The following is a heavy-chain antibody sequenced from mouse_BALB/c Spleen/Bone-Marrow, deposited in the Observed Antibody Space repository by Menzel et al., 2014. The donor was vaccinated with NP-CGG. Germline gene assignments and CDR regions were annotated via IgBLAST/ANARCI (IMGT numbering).Heavy chain of an antibody. V-gene: IGHV1-14*01. Sequence: EVQLVESGPELVKPGASVKMSCKASGYTFTSSVMHWVKQKPGQGLEWIGYINPYNDGPKYNERFRGRATLTSDRSSSTAHMELSSLTSEDSAVYYCAREVVATDYFDYWGQGTTLTVSS. J-gene: IGHJ2*01. D-gene: IGHD1-1*01. CDR2: INPYNDGP. CDR1: GYTFTSSV. CDR3: AREVVATDYFDY.